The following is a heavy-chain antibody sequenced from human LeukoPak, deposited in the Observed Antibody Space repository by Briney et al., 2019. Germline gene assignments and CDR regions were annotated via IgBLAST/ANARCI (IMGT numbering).Heavy chain of an antibody. J-gene: IGHJ3*02. CDR3: ARDIPYYYGSGMGNDAFDI. CDR2: IIPILGIA. V-gene: IGHV1-69*04. Sequence: GASVKVSCKASGGTFSSYAISWVRQAPGQGLEWMGRIIPILGIANYAQKFQGRVTITADKSTSTAYMELSSLRSEDTAVYYCARDIPYYYGSGMGNDAFDIWGQGTMVTVSS. D-gene: IGHD3-10*01. CDR1: GGTFSSYA.